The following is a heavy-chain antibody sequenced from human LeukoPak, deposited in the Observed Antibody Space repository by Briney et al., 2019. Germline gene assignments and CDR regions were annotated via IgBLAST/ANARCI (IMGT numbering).Heavy chain of an antibody. J-gene: IGHJ4*02. CDR2: IKQDGSEK. D-gene: IGHD1-26*01. CDR1: GFTFSGYW. Sequence: QPGGSLRLSCAASGFTFSGYWISWVRQAPGRGLEWVANIKQDGSEKYYVDSVKGRFTISRDNAKNSLYLQMNSLRAEDTAVYYCARCGGSYYGYFDFWGQGTLVTVSS. CDR3: ARCGGSYYGYFDF. V-gene: IGHV3-7*01.